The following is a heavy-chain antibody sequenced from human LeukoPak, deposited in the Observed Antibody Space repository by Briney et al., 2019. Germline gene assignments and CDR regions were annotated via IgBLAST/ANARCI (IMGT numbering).Heavy chain of an antibody. D-gene: IGHD3-22*01. Sequence: VSVKVSCKASGYTFTSYGISWVRQAPGQGLEWMGWISAYNGNTNYAQKLQGRVTMTTDTSTSTAYMELRSLRSDDTAVYYCASTDYDSSGYYFDYWGQGTLVTVSS. CDR2: ISAYNGNT. CDR3: ASTDYDSSGYYFDY. CDR1: GYTFTSYG. V-gene: IGHV1-18*01. J-gene: IGHJ4*02.